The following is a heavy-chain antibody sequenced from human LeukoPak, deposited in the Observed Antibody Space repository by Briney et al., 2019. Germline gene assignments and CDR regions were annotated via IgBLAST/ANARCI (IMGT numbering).Heavy chain of an antibody. V-gene: IGHV1-69*13. J-gene: IGHJ5*02. CDR1: GYTFTGYY. D-gene: IGHD2-15*01. Sequence: ASVKASCKASGYTFTGYYMHWVRQAPGQGLEWMGGIIPIFGTANYAQKFQGRVTITADESTSTAYMELSSLRSEDTAVYYCARVLWDCSGGSCYSNWFDPWGQGTLVTVSS. CDR2: IIPIFGTA. CDR3: ARVLWDCSGGSCYSNWFDP.